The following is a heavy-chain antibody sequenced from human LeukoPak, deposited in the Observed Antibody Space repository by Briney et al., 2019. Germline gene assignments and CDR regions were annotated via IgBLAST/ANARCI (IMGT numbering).Heavy chain of an antibody. CDR3: ARDSITIFGVVNY. V-gene: IGHV3-48*01. Sequence: GGSLRLSCAASGFTFSSYSMNWVRQAPVKGLEWVSYISSSSSTIYYADSVKGRFTISRDNAKKSLYLQMNSLRAEDTAVYYCARDSITIFGVVNYWGQGTLVTVSS. CDR1: GFTFSSYS. D-gene: IGHD3-3*01. CDR2: ISSSSSTI. J-gene: IGHJ4*02.